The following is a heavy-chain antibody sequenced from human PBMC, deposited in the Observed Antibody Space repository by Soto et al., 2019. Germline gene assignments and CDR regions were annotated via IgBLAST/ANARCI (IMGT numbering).Heavy chain of an antibody. V-gene: IGHV5-51*01. D-gene: IGHD2-2*01. CDR1: GYAFTSYW. Sequence: GESLKISCTGSGYAFTSYWIAWVRQMPGKGLEWMGIIYPGDSDTRYSPSFQGQVTISADKSITTAYLQWSSLKASDTAMYYCARGYCTTTICDPWFDPWGQGTLVTVAS. CDR3: ARGYCTTTICDPWFDP. J-gene: IGHJ5*02. CDR2: IYPGDSDT.